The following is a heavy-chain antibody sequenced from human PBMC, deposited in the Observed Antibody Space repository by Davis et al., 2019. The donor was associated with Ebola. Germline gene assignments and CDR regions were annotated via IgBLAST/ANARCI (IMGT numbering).Heavy chain of an antibody. J-gene: IGHJ5*02. CDR3: ARIRPRWYYDFWSGSNWFDP. D-gene: IGHD3-3*01. V-gene: IGHV4-39*01. CDR1: GGSITSNNYY. CDR2: IYYSGST. Sequence: MPSETLSLTCTVSGGSITSNNYYWGWIRQPPGKGLEWIGSIYYSGSTHYNPSLKSRVTISVDTSKSQFSLKLSSVTAADTAVYYCARIRPRWYYDFWSGSNWFDPWGQGTLVTVSS.